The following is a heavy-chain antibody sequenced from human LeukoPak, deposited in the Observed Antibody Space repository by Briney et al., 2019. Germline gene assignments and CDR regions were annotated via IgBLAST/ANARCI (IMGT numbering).Heavy chain of an antibody. J-gene: IGHJ4*02. CDR2: ISSSGSTI. CDR3: VRFGYGGKVDY. D-gene: IGHD4-23*01. V-gene: IGHV3-48*03. CDR1: RFTHSRYE. Sequence: GGSLRLSCLATRFTHSRYEMNWVGQAPGKGLEWVSYISSSGSTIYYADPVKGRFTLSRDNAKNSLFLQINSLRAEDTALYRWVRFGYGGKVDYWGQGTLVTVSS.